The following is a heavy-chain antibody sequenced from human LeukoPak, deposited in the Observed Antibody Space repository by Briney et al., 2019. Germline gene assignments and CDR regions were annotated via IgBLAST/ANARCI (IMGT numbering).Heavy chain of an antibody. D-gene: IGHD5-18*01. CDR2: IYYSGST. CDR3: ARGSTAMVTPFDY. J-gene: IGHJ4*02. V-gene: IGHV4-59*12. Sequence: SETLTLTCTVSGGSIRSYYWSWIRQPPGKGLEWIGYIYYSGSTNYNPSLKSRVTISVDTSKNQFSLKLSSVTAADTAVYYCARGSTAMVTPFDYWGQGTLVTVSS. CDR1: GGSIRSYY.